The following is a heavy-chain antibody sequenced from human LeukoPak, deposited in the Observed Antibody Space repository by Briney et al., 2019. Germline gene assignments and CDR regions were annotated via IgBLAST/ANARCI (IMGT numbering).Heavy chain of an antibody. J-gene: IGHJ4*02. Sequence: GSLRLSCAASGFTFSSYSMNWVRQAPGKGLEWVSSISSSSSYIYYADSVKGRFTISRDNAKYSLDLQMNSLRVEDTALYYCARGSSGAGYYFDYWGLGTLVTVSS. V-gene: IGHV3-21*01. CDR2: ISSSSSYI. D-gene: IGHD3-22*01. CDR1: GFTFSSYS. CDR3: ARGSSGAGYYFDY.